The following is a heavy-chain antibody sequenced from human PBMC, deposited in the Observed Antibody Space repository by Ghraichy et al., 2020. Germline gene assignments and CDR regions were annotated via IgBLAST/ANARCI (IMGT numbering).Heavy chain of an antibody. J-gene: IGHJ4*02. CDR1: GGSISSGDYY. CDR3: ARVDYYGSGKMFDY. CDR2: IYYSGST. Sequence: SQTLSLTCTVSGGSISSGDYYWRWIRQPPGKGLEWIGYIYYSGSTYYNPSLKSRVTISVDTSKNQFSLKLSSVPAADTAVYYCARVDYYGSGKMFDYWGQGTLVTVSS. D-gene: IGHD3-10*01. V-gene: IGHV4-30-4*01.